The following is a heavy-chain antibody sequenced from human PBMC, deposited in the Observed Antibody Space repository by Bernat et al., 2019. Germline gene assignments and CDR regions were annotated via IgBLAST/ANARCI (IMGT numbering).Heavy chain of an antibody. D-gene: IGHD2-15*01. Sequence: EGHLVESGGGLVRPGGSLRLSCVGSGFSITNAWMNWVRQAPGKGLEWVGRIKTIRGGGATAYPVPVKGRFTISRDDSENTLYLQMNSMKTEDAAVYYCTANSHHSFCGQGTLVTVSS. J-gene: IGHJ4*02. V-gene: IGHV3-15*01. CDR3: TANSHHSF. CDR2: IKTIRGGGAT. CDR1: GFSITNAW.